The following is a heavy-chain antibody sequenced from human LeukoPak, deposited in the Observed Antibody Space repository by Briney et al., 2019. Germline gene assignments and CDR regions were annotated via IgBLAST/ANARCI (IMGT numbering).Heavy chain of an antibody. Sequence: PGGSLRLSCAASGFTLSSNWMSWVRQAPGKGPEWVANIKQDGSEKYYVDSVKGRFTISRDNTKNSLHLQMNSLGAEDTAVYYCTRGSNWYIYWGQGTLVTVSS. CDR1: GFTLSSNW. CDR3: TRGSNWYIY. V-gene: IGHV3-7*01. J-gene: IGHJ4*02. D-gene: IGHD6-13*01. CDR2: IKQDGSEK.